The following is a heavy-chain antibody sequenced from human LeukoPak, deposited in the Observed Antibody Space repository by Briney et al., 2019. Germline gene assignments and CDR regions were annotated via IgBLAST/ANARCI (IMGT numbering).Heavy chain of an antibody. Sequence: GGSLRLSCAASGFTFRNNWMSWVRQAPGKGLEWVANIKQDGSEKYYVDSVKGRFTISRDNAKNSLSLQMNGLRAEDTAVYYCATDGGNYPDRFDPWGQGTLVTVSS. CDR3: ATDGGNYPDRFDP. V-gene: IGHV3-7*04. CDR2: IKQDGSEK. J-gene: IGHJ5*02. CDR1: GFTFRNNW. D-gene: IGHD3-16*01.